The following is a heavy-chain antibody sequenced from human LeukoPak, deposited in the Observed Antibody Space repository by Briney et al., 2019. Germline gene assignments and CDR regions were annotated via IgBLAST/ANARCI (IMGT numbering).Heavy chain of an antibody. CDR2: ISPGNSTK. CDR1: GFTFSSYS. CDR3: ARGDGY. J-gene: IGHJ4*02. V-gene: IGHV3-48*01. Sequence: PGGSLRLPCAASGFTFSSYSMNWVRQAPGKGLEWVSYISPGNSTKYYADSVKGRFTISRDNAKNSLYLQMNSLRAEDTAVYYCARGDGYWGQGTLVTVSS.